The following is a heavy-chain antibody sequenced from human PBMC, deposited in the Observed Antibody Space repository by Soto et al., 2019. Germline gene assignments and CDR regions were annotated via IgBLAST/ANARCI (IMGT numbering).Heavy chain of an antibody. J-gene: IGHJ6*03. V-gene: IGHV3-23*01. CDR3: AKPSSYDFWSGGTSNRDYYYYMDV. CDR1: GFPLNSLS. Sequence: GGSMRLSLAASGFPLNSLSMNWVRQAPGKGLEWVSAISGSGGSTYFADSVKGRFTISRDNSKNTLYLQMNSLRGEDRAVYYCAKPSSYDFWSGGTSNRDYYYYMDVWGKGTTVTVSS. CDR2: ISGSGGST. D-gene: IGHD3-3*01.